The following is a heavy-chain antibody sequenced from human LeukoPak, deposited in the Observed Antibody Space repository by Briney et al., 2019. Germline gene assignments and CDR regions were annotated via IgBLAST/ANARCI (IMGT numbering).Heavy chain of an antibody. CDR2: IYYSGST. CDR1: GGXISSSSYY. J-gene: IGHJ4*02. CDR3: ARGIAVAGYFDY. V-gene: IGHV4-39*01. D-gene: IGHD6-19*01. Sequence: SETLSLTCTVSGGXISSSSYYWGWIRQPPGKGLEWIGSIYYSGSTYYNPSLKSRVTISVDTSKNQFSLKLSSVTAADTAVYYCARGIAVAGYFDYWGQGTLVTVSS.